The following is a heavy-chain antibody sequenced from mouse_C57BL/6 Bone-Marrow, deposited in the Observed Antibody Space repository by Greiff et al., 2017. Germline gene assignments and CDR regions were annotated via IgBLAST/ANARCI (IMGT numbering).Heavy chain of an antibody. V-gene: IGHV1-7*01. CDR3: ARAGNYRYDEYYFDY. Sequence: VQLQQSGAELAKPGASVKMSCKASGYTFTSYWMHWVKQRPGQGLEWIGYINPSTGYTEYNQKFKDKATLTADKSSSTAYMQLSSLTSEDSAVYYCARAGNYRYDEYYFDYWGQGTTLTGSS. J-gene: IGHJ2*01. D-gene: IGHD2-14*01. CDR2: INPSTGYT. CDR1: GYTFTSYW.